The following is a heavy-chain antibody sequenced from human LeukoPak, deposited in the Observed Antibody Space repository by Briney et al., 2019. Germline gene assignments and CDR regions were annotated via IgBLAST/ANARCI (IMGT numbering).Heavy chain of an antibody. D-gene: IGHD2-2*01. CDR3: ARLSCSSTSCSTYDY. J-gene: IGHJ4*02. CDR1: GFTFSSHW. V-gene: IGHV3-74*01. Sequence: GGSLRLSCAASGFTFSSHWMHWVRQAPGKGLVWVSRINSDGSSTTYADSVKGRFTVSRDNAKNTLYLQMNSLRAKDTAVYYCARLSCSSTSCSTYDYWGQGTLVTVSS. CDR2: INSDGSST.